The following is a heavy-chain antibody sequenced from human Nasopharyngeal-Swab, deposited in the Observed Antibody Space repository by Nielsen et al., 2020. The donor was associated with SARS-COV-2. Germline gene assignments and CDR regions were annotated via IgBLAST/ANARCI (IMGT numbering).Heavy chain of an antibody. Sequence: GESLKISCAASGFTFSSYGMHWVRQAPGKGLEWVAVIWYDGSNKYYADSVKGRFTISRDNSKNTLYLQMNSLRAEDTAVYYCAKEEVVGATLGYYYYYGMDVWGQGTTVTVSS. CDR2: IWYDGSNK. D-gene: IGHD1-26*01. CDR1: GFTFSSYG. J-gene: IGHJ6*02. V-gene: IGHV3-30*02. CDR3: AKEEVVGATLGYYYYYGMDV.